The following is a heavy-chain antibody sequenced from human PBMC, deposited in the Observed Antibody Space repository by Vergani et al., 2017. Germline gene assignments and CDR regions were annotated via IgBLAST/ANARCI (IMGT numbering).Heavy chain of an antibody. Sequence: EVQLVESGGGLVQPGRSLRLSCAASGFTFDDYAMHWVRQAPGKGLEWVSGINWNSDSIAYADSVKGRFTISRDISKNTLYLQMTSLRVEDTAVYYCVRDGPELFLHWGQGTLVTVSS. J-gene: IGHJ4*02. D-gene: IGHD1-7*01. V-gene: IGHV3-9*01. CDR2: INWNSDSI. CDR3: VRDGPELFLH. CDR1: GFTFDDYA.